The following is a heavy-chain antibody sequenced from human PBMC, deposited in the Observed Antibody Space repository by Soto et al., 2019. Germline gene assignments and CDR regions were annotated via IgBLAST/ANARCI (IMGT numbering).Heavy chain of an antibody. V-gene: IGHV3-30*18. CDR3: AKGDLDTSMAMAFDY. J-gene: IGHJ4*02. CDR1: GFTFRSYG. CDR2: ISYDGSNT. D-gene: IGHD5-18*01. Sequence: QVQLVESGGGVVQPGTSLRLSCAASGFTFRSYGLHWFRRAQGKGLEWVAVISYDGSNTFYTDSVKGRFTISRDNFKNTLYLQMDSLRTEDTAVYYCAKGDLDTSMAMAFDYWGQGTLVTVSS.